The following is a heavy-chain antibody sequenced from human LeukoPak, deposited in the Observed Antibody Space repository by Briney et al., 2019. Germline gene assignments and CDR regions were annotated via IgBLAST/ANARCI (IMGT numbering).Heavy chain of an antibody. J-gene: IGHJ6*03. V-gene: IGHV3-30*18. CDR3: AKPGGSGWLYYYYYMDV. CDR2: ISYDESNK. Sequence: GGSLRLSCAASGFTFSSYGMHWVRQAPGKGLEWVAVISYDESNKYYADSVKGRFTISRDNSKNTLYLQMNSLRAEDTAVYYCAKPGGSGWLYYYYYMDVWGKGTTVTVSS. D-gene: IGHD6-19*01. CDR1: GFTFSSYG.